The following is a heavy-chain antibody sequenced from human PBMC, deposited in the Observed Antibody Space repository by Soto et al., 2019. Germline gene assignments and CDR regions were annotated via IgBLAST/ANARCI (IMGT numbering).Heavy chain of an antibody. D-gene: IGHD3-22*01. CDR2: IYYSGST. V-gene: IGHV4-59*01. J-gene: IGHJ3*02. Sequence: QVQLQESGPGLVKPSETLSLTCTVSGGSICSYYWSWIRQPPGKGLEWIGYIYYSGSTNYNPSLKSRVSISVDTSKNQFSLKLSPVTAADTAFYYCARVVEDYHSSGYYWFGALDIWGQGTMVTVSS. CDR1: GGSICSYY. CDR3: ARVVEDYHSSGYYWFGALDI.